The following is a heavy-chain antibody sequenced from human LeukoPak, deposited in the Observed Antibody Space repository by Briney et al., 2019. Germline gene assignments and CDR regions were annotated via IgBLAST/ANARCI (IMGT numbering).Heavy chain of an antibody. CDR2: IYHSGST. CDR3: ASIVSRSNWFDP. CDR1: GGSISSSNW. J-gene: IGHJ5*02. V-gene: IGHV4-4*02. D-gene: IGHD5/OR15-5a*01. Sequence: SETLSLTCAVSGGSISSSNWWSWVRQPPGKGLKWIGEIYHSGSTNYNPSLKSRVTISVDKSKNQFSLKLNSVTAADTAVYYCASIVSRSNWFDPWGQGTLVTVSS.